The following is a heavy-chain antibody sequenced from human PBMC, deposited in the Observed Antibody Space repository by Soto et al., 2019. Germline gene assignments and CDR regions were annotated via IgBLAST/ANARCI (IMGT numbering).Heavy chain of an antibody. D-gene: IGHD1-1*01. CDR3: ARVSFLEPLGYQCGKDV. CDR2: INPSGGST. Sequence: GASVKVSCKAAGYTFTIYYMHWVRQAPGQGLEWMGIINPSGGSTSYGQKFQGRVTMTRDTSTSTVYRELSSLRSKGTAVYYCARVSFLEPLGYQCGKDVWGQGTTVTVSS. J-gene: IGHJ6*02. V-gene: IGHV1-46*03. CDR1: GYTFTIYY.